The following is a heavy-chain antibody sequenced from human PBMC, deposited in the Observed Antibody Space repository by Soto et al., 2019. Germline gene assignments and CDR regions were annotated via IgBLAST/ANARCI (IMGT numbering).Heavy chain of an antibody. J-gene: IGHJ5*02. Sequence: GGSLRLSCAASGFTFDDYAMHWVRQAPGKGLEWVSLISWDGGGTYYADSVKGRFTISRDNSKNSLYLQMKNPRPEDTAVYYCAGDQGGTYQNWFDPWGQGALVTVSS. CDR3: AGDQGGTYQNWFDP. CDR1: GFTFDDYA. CDR2: ISWDGGGT. V-gene: IGHV3-43*01. D-gene: IGHD1-26*01.